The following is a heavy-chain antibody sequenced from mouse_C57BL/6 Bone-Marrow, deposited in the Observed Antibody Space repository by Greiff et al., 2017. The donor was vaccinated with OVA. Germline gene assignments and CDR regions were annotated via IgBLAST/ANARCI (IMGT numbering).Heavy chain of an antibody. CDR3: ARNAYYSNAWFAY. CDR2: IWSGGST. Sequence: VKLMESGPGLVQPSQSLSITCTVSGFSLTSYGVHWVRQSPGKGLEWLGVIWSGGSTDYNAAFISRLSISKDNSKSHVFFNMNSLQADDTAMYYCARNAYYSNAWFAYWGQGTLVTVSA. CDR1: GFSLTSYG. D-gene: IGHD2-5*01. J-gene: IGHJ3*01. V-gene: IGHV2-2*01.